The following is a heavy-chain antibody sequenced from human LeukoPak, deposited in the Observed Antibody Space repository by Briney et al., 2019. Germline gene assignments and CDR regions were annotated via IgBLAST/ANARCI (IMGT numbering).Heavy chain of an antibody. CDR3: ARADGYYYDSSGFEFDY. CDR2: IYHSGST. D-gene: IGHD3-22*01. V-gene: IGHV4-38-2*02. J-gene: IGHJ4*02. CDR1: GYSISSGYY. Sequence: SETLSLTCTVSGYSISSGYYWGWIRQPPGKGLEWIGSIYHSGSTYYNPSLKSRVTISVDTSKNQFSLKLSSVTAADTAVYYCARADGYYYDSSGFEFDYWGQGTLVTVSS.